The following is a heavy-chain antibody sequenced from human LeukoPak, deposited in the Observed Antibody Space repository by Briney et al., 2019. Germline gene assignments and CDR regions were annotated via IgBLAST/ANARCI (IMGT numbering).Heavy chain of an antibody. J-gene: IGHJ4*02. CDR1: GFTFSSYA. D-gene: IGHD4-17*01. CDR3: AKVRDNYGDYISDY. Sequence: GGSLRLSCAASGFTFSSYAMSWVRQAPGKGLEWVSAISGSDGRTYYADSVKGRFTISRDNSKNTLYLQMNSLRAEDTAVYYCAKVRDNYGDYISDYWGQGTLVTVSS. CDR2: ISGSDGRT. V-gene: IGHV3-23*01.